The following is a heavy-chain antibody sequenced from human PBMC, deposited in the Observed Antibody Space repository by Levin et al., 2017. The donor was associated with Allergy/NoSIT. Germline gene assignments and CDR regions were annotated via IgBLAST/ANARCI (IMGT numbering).Heavy chain of an antibody. CDR1: GFTFSSYW. V-gene: IGHV3-74*01. CDR2: INSDGSST. J-gene: IGHJ4*02. CDR3: ARGYSESTFYTILY. Sequence: GESLKISCTASGFTFSSYWMHWVRQAPGKGLVWVSRINSDGSSTTYADSVKGRFTISRDNAKNTLYLQMNSLRAEDTAVYYCARGYSESTFYTILYWGQGTLVTVSS. D-gene: IGHD2-15*01.